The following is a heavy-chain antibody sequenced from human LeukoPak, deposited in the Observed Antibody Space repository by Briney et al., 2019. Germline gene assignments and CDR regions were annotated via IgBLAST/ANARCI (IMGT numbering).Heavy chain of an antibody. J-gene: IGHJ4*02. D-gene: IGHD5-12*01. CDR1: GFTFSSYG. V-gene: IGHV3-30*02. CDR2: IRYDGSNK. CDR3: ARASGYDYYFDY. Sequence: GGSLRLSCAASGFTFSSYGMHWVRQAPGKGLEWVAFIRYDGSNKYYADSVKGRFTISRDNSKNTLYLQMNSLRAEDTAVYYCARASGYDYYFDYWGQGTLVTVSS.